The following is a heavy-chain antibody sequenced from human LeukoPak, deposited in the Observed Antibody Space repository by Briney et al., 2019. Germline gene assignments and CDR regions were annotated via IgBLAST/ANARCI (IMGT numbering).Heavy chain of an antibody. CDR2: INHSGST. J-gene: IGHJ6*03. Sequence: ETLSLTCAVYGGSFSGYYWSWIRQPPGKGLEWIGEINHSGSTNYNPSLKSRVTISVDTSKNQFSLKLSSVTAADTAVYYCARFPYYYGSGKTPYYYYMDVWGKGTTVTISS. V-gene: IGHV4-34*01. CDR3: ARFPYYYGSGKTPYYYYMDV. CDR1: GGSFSGYY. D-gene: IGHD3-10*01.